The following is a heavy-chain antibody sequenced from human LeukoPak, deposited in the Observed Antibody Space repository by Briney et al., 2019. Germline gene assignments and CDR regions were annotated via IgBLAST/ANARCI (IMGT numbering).Heavy chain of an antibody. D-gene: IGHD1-26*01. Sequence: GGSLRLSCAASGFTFGDYPMHWIRQTPGQGLEWVSLISADGGSSFQADSVRGRFTISRDNSKNSLYLQMNSLRGEDTALYYCAKDMGGSGRNWASNWFDPWGQGTLVTVSS. CDR2: ISADGGSS. CDR1: GFTFGDYP. CDR3: AKDMGGSGRNWASNWFDP. V-gene: IGHV3-43*02. J-gene: IGHJ5*02.